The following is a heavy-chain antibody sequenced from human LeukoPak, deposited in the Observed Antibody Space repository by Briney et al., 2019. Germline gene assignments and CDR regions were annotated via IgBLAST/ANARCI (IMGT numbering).Heavy chain of an antibody. V-gene: IGHV3-30-3*01. CDR2: ISYNGGNT. CDR3: ARGTGRGGYNFEN. Sequence: GASLRLSCAASGFTFSSWAMHWVRQAPGKGLEWVTMISYNGGNTYYADSVKGRFTISRDNSRNTVYLEMNSLRPEDTAVYYCARGTGRGGYNFENWGQGTLVTVSS. J-gene: IGHJ4*02. D-gene: IGHD3-16*01. CDR1: GFTFSSWA.